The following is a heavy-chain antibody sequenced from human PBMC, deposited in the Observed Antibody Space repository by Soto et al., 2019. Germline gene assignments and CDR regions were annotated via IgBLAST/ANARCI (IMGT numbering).Heavy chain of an antibody. Sequence: GGSLRLSCAASGFTFDDYAMHWVRQAPGKGLEWVSGISWNSGSIGYADSVKGRFTISRDNAKNSLYLQMNSLRAEDTALYYCAKVTIAAAGTGFDYWGQGTLVTVSS. CDR1: GFTFDDYA. J-gene: IGHJ4*02. CDR3: AKVTIAAAGTGFDY. V-gene: IGHV3-9*01. CDR2: ISWNSGSI. D-gene: IGHD6-13*01.